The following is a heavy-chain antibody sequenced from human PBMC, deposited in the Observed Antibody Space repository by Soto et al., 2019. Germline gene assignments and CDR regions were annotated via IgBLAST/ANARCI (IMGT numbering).Heavy chain of an antibody. V-gene: IGHV4-4*07. D-gene: IGHD1-20*01. J-gene: IGHJ5*02. CDR3: ARGGRITETAWFDP. CDR1: GDSISSYH. Sequence: QVQLQESGPGLVKPSETLSLTCTVSGDSISSYHWSWIRQPAGKGLEWIGRIYASGSTNYNPSFKSRVTMSVDTSKNQFSLKLRSLTAADTAVYYCARGGRITETAWFDPWGQGTLVTVSS. CDR2: IYASGST.